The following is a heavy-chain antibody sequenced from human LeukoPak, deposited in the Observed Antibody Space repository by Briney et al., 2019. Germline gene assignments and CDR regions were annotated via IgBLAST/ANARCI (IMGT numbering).Heavy chain of an antibody. J-gene: IGHJ3*02. CDR2: ISAYNGNT. V-gene: IGHV1-18*01. D-gene: IGHD2-21*02. Sequence: ASVKVSCKASGYTFTSYGISWVRQAPGQGLEWMGWISAYNGNTNYAQKLQGRVTMTTDTSTSTAYMELSSLRSEDTAVYYCASYQVVVTAEDAFDIWGQGTMVTVSS. CDR3: ASYQVVVTAEDAFDI. CDR1: GYTFTSYG.